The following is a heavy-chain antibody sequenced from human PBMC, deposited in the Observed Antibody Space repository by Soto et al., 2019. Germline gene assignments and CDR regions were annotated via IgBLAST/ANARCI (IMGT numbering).Heavy chain of an antibody. D-gene: IGHD1-26*01. V-gene: IGHV3-53*01. J-gene: IGHJ4*02. Sequence: EVQLVESGGGLVQPGGSLRLSCAASGFTVSDYYMTWVRQAPGKGLEWVSLLYSGGSTIYADSVKGRLTISRDSSKYTLYLQMNSLRVEDTAVYYCARATVGASDFGFDSWGQGTLVTVSS. CDR1: GFTVSDYY. CDR3: ARATVGASDFGFDS. CDR2: LYSGGST.